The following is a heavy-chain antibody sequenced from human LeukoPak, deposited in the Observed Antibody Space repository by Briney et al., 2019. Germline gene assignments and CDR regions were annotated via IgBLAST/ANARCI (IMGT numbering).Heavy chain of an antibody. V-gene: IGHV1-46*01. J-gene: IGHJ4*02. D-gene: IGHD1-26*01. Sequence: ASVKVSCKASGYTFTIYYMHWVRQAPGQGLEWMGIINPSGGSTSYAQKFQGRVTMTRDTSTSTVYMELSSLRSEDTAVYYCARGFHNREVGAGRDYFDYWGQGTLVTVSS. CDR1: GYTFTIYY. CDR3: ARGFHNREVGAGRDYFDY. CDR2: INPSGGST.